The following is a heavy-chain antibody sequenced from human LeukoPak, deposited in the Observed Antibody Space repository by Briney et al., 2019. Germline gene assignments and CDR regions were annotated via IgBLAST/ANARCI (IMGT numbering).Heavy chain of an antibody. J-gene: IGHJ6*02. CDR3: VGVFGDGYYYYGMDV. V-gene: IGHV4-4*07. CDR1: GGSISSYY. D-gene: IGHD3-10*02. Sequence: SETLSLTCTVSGGSISSYYWSWIRQPAGKGLEWIGRIYTSGSTNYNPSPKSRVTMSVDTSKNQFSLKLSSVTAADTAVYYCVGVFGDGYYYYGMDVWGQGTTVTVSS. CDR2: IYTSGST.